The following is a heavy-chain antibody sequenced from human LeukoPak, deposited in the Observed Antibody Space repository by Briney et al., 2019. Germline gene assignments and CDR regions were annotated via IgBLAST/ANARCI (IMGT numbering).Heavy chain of an antibody. CDR3: ARVTGYMTEDYFDY. CDR2: IYHSGST. D-gene: IGHD6-13*01. J-gene: IGHJ4*02. CDR1: GGSFSGYY. Sequence: SETLSLTCAVYGGSFSGYYWSWIRQPPGKGLEWIGYIYHSGSTNYNPSLKSRVTISVDTSKNQFSLRLSSVTAADTAVYYCARVTGYMTEDYFDYWGQGTLITVSS. V-gene: IGHV4-59*01.